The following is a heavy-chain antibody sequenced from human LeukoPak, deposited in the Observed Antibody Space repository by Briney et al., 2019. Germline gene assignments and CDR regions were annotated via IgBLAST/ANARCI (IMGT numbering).Heavy chain of an antibody. CDR1: GGTFSSYA. CDR3: ARDLETYYYDSSGYYYDAFDI. CDR2: IIPILGIA. Sequence: GASVKVSCKASGGTFSSYAISWVRQAPGQGLEWMGRIIPILGIANYAQKFQGRVTITADKSTSTAHMELSSLRSEDTAVYYCARDLETYYYDSSGYYYDAFDIWGQGTMVTVSS. J-gene: IGHJ3*02. V-gene: IGHV1-69*04. D-gene: IGHD3-22*01.